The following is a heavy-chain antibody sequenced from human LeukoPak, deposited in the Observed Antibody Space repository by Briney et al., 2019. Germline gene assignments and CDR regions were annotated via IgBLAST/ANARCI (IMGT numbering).Heavy chain of an antibody. Sequence: SETLSLTCTVSGYSISSGYYWGWIRQPPGKGLEWIGSIYHSGGTYYNPSLKSRVTISVDTSKNQFSLNLTSVTAADTAVYYCARFTPQGYGWGGYNRFDPWGQGTLVTVSS. CDR1: GYSISSGYY. CDR3: ARFTPQGYGWGGYNRFDP. CDR2: IYHSGGT. V-gene: IGHV4-38-2*02. J-gene: IGHJ5*02. D-gene: IGHD3-16*01.